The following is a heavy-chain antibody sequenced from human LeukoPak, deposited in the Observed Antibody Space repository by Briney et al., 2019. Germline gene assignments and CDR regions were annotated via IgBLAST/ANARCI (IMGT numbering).Heavy chain of an antibody. D-gene: IGHD3-16*02. V-gene: IGHV4-34*01. CDR3: ARGPSKIRCDY. Sequence: SETLSLTCAVYGGSFSGYYWSWIRQPPGKGLEWIGEINHSGSTNYNPSLKSRVTISVDTSKNQFSLKLSSVTAADTAVYYCARGPSKIRCDYWGQGTLVTVSS. CDR2: INHSGST. CDR1: GGSFSGYY. J-gene: IGHJ4*02.